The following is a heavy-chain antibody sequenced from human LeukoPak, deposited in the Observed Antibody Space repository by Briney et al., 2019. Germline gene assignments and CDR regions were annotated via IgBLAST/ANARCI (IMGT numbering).Heavy chain of an antibody. CDR1: GGSISSDY. CDR3: ARDRTGNNWFDP. V-gene: IGHV4-59*01. J-gene: IGHJ5*02. Sequence: SETLSLTCTVSGGSISSDYWSWIRQPPGKGLEWIGYIYYSGGTNYNPSLKSRVTISVDTSKNQFSLKLSSVTAADTAVYYCARDRTGNNWFDPWGQGTLVTVSS. D-gene: IGHD1-1*01. CDR2: IYYSGGT.